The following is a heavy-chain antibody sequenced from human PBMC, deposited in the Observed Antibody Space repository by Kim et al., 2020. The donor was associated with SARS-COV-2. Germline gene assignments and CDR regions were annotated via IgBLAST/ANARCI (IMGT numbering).Heavy chain of an antibody. J-gene: IGHJ1*01. CDR2: INQDGSEK. Sequence: GGSLRLSCSAPRFPFSNYWMDWVRQAPGKGLEWVANINQDGSEKNYVDSVKGRFTISRDNAENSLYLQVNSLRAEDTAVYYCVRESTETTEGDWGQGTLDTVS. CDR3: VRESTETTEGD. D-gene: IGHD4-17*01. CDR1: RFPFSNYW. V-gene: IGHV3-7*03.